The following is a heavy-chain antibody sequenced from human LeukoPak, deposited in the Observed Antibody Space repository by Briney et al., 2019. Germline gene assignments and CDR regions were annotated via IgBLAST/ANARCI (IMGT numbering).Heavy chain of an antibody. J-gene: IGHJ5*02. V-gene: IGHV4-34*01. CDR3: ARGLYYYGSGGSWLDP. CDR2: INHSGST. CDR1: GGSFSGYY. Sequence: SETLSLTCAVYGGSFSGYYWSWIRQPPGKGLEWIGEINHSGSTNYNPSLKSRVTISVDTSKNQFSLKLSSVTAADTAVYYCARGLYYYGSGGSWLDPWGQGTLVTVSS. D-gene: IGHD3-10*01.